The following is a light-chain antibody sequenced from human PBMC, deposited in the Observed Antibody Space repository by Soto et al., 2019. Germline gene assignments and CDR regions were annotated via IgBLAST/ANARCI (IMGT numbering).Light chain of an antibody. CDR2: DVS. V-gene: IGLV2-14*01. CDR1: SSDVGGYNY. Sequence: QSELTQPASVSGSPGQSITISCTGTSSDVGGYNYVSWYQQHPGKAPKLMIYDVSNRPSGVSNRFSGSKSGNTASLTISGLQAEDEADYYCSSYTSSSTDFGTGTKLTVL. J-gene: IGLJ1*01. CDR3: SSYTSSSTD.